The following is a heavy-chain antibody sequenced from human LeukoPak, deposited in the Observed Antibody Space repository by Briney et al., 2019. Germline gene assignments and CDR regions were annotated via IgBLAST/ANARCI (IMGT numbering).Heavy chain of an antibody. CDR2: ISYDGSNK. V-gene: IGHV3-30*04. D-gene: IGHD2-15*01. CDR3: ARGGYCSGGSCYPWFDP. Sequence: PGGSLRLSCAASGFTFSSYAMHWVRQAPGKGLEWVAVISYDGSNKYYADSVKGRFTISRDNSKNTLYLQMNSLRAEDTAVYYCARGGYCSGGSCYPWFDPWGQGTLVTVSS. CDR1: GFTFSSYA. J-gene: IGHJ5*02.